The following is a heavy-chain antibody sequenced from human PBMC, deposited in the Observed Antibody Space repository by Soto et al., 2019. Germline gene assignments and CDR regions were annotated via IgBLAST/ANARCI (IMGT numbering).Heavy chain of an antibody. D-gene: IGHD2-2*03. CDR2: IKQDGSEK. CDR1: GFSFSSYW. J-gene: IGHJ6*03. CDR3: ARDVTLGHCSSAGCYYIYDMDV. V-gene: IGHV3-7*01. Sequence: EVQLVESGGGLVQPGGSLRLSCAASGFSFSSYWMTWVRQAPGKGLEWLANIKQDGSEKYSVDSVKGRFTISRDNAKNSLYLQMNSLRAEDTAVYYCARDVTLGHCSSAGCYYIYDMDVWGKGTTVTVSS.